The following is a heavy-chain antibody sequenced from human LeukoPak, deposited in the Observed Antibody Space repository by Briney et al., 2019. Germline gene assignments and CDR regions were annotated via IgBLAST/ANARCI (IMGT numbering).Heavy chain of an antibody. Sequence: GESLKISFKGSGYSFTSYWIGWVRQMPGKGLEWMGIIYPGDSDTTYSPSFQGQVTISADKSISTAYLQWSSLKAADTAMYYCARRDYYDSSGYFFDYWGQGTLVTVSS. D-gene: IGHD3-22*01. CDR1: GYSFTSYW. V-gene: IGHV5-51*01. J-gene: IGHJ4*02. CDR2: IYPGDSDT. CDR3: ARRDYYDSSGYFFDY.